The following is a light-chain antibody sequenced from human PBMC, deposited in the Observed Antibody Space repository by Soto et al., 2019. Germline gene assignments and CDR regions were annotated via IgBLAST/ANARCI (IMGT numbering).Light chain of an antibody. CDR3: QQYNSYRT. J-gene: IGKJ1*01. CDR1: QSISSW. V-gene: IGKV1-5*03. Sequence: DIQMTQSPSTLSASVGDRVTITCRASQSISSWLAWYQQKPGKAPKLLIYKASSLESGVPSRFSGSGSGKAFTITISSLQPDDFATYYCQQYNSYRTFGQGTKVEIK. CDR2: KAS.